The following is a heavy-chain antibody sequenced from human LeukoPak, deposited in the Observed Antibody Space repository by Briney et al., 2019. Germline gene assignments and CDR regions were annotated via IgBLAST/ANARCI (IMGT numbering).Heavy chain of an antibody. Sequence: GGSLRLSCAASGLTVSSNYMSWVRQAPGKGLEWVSIIYSSGSTYYADSVKGRFTISRDNSKNTLYLQVNSLRAEDTAVYYCARVVVVTSHAGYFDYWGQGTLVIVSS. J-gene: IGHJ4*02. CDR1: GLTVSSNY. CDR2: IYSSGST. V-gene: IGHV3-53*01. CDR3: ARVVVVTSHAGYFDY. D-gene: IGHD2-15*01.